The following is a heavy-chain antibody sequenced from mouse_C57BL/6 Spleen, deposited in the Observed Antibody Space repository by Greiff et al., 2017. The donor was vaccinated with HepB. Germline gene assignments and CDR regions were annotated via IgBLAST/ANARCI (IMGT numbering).Heavy chain of an antibody. V-gene: IGHV2-5*01. CDR1: GFSLTSYG. D-gene: IGHD1-1*01. J-gene: IGHJ4*01. CDR3: AKGHYYGSSYDAMDY. CDR2: IWRGGST. Sequence: QVQLKQSGPGLVQPSQSLSITCTVSGFSLTSYGVHWVRQSPGKGLEWLGVIWRGGSTDYNAAFMSRLSITKDNSKSQVFFKMNSLQADDTAIYYCAKGHYYGSSYDAMDYWGQGTSVTVSS.